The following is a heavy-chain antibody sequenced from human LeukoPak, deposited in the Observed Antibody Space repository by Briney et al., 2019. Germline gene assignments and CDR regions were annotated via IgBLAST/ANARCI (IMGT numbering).Heavy chain of an antibody. CDR1: GFTFSSYS. CDR3: ARDQSVEWELLYVYYFDY. J-gene: IGHJ4*02. Sequence: GGSLRLSCAASGFTFSSYSMNWVRQAPGKGLEWVSSISSSSSYIYYADSVKGRFTISRDNAKNSLYLQMNSLRAEDTAVYYCARDQSVEWELLYVYYFDYWGQGTLVTVSS. CDR2: ISSSSSYI. V-gene: IGHV3-21*01. D-gene: IGHD1-26*01.